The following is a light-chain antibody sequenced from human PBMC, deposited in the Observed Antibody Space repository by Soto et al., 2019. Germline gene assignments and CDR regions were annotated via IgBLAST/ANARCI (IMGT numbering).Light chain of an antibody. J-gene: IGKJ1*01. CDR3: QQYNNWPWT. CDR1: QSVSSN. CDR2: GAS. V-gene: IGKV3-15*01. Sequence: EIVMTQAPATLSVSPGERATLSCRASQSVSSNLAWYQQKPGQAPRLLIYGASTRATGIPARFSGSGSRTEGNLIVSSLPSEDFAVYYCQQYNNWPWTFGQGTKVEIK.